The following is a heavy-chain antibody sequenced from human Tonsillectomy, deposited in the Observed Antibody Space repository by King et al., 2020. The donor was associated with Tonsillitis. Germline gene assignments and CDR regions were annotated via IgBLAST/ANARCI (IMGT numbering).Heavy chain of an antibody. Sequence: QLQESGPGLVKPSETLSLTCTVSSGSMTSHYWSWLRQSPGKGLEWIGFIYYTGTTNYNPFLKSRVTISLDMSKNQFSLILSSVTAADTAVYYCAREYCNSTNYYFYDYWGQGTLVTVSS. CDR2: IYYTGTT. J-gene: IGHJ4*02. CDR3: AREYCNSTNYYFYDY. CDR1: SGSMTSHY. D-gene: IGHD2/OR15-2a*01. V-gene: IGHV4-59*11.